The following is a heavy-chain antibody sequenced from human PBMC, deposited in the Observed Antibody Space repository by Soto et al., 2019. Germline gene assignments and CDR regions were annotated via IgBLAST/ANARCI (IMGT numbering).Heavy chain of an antibody. Sequence: GASVKVSCKASGYTFTAYGITWVRQAPGQGLEWMGWISYNGNTNYAQKFQGRVTMTADTSTSTADMELRSLRSDDTAVYYCARVDDYFDSSGYYYWGQGTLVTVSS. V-gene: IGHV1-18*01. CDR3: ARVDDYFDSSGYYY. D-gene: IGHD3-22*01. CDR2: ISYNGNT. CDR1: GYTFTAYG. J-gene: IGHJ4*02.